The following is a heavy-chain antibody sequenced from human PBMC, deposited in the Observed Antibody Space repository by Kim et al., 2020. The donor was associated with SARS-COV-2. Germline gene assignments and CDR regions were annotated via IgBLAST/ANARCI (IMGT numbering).Heavy chain of an antibody. J-gene: IGHJ4*02. Sequence: GWSLRLSCAASGFTFSSYAMSWVRQAPGKGLEWVSAISGSGGSTYYADSVKGRFTISRDNSKNTLYLQMNSLRAEDTAVYYCAKAERITMIVVVITTGYYFDYWGQGTLVTVSS. CDR2: ISGSGGST. D-gene: IGHD3-22*01. CDR1: GFTFSSYA. V-gene: IGHV3-23*01. CDR3: AKAERITMIVVVITTGYYFDY.